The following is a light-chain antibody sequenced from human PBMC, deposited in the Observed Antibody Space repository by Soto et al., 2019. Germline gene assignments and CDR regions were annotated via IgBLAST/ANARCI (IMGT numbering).Light chain of an antibody. CDR2: EVS. CDR1: SSDVGGYNY. CDR3: SSYTSNSSPYV. V-gene: IGLV2-14*01. Sequence: QSALTQPASVSGSPGQSITISCTGTSSDVGGYNYVSWYQQHPGTAPKLMISEVSNRPSGVSNRFSGSKSGNTASLTISGLQAEDEADYYCSSYTSNSSPYVFGTGTQLTVL. J-gene: IGLJ1*01.